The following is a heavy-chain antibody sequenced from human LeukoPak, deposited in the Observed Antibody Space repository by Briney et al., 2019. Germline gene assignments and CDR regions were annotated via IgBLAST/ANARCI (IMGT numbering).Heavy chain of an antibody. V-gene: IGHV1-69*13. Sequence: GASVKVSCKASGYTFTSYGISWVRQAPGQGLEWMGGIIPIFGTANYAQKFQGRVTITADESTSTAYMELSSLRSEDTALYYCAKDAKDYGPESGAFDIWGQGTMVTVSS. CDR3: AKDAKDYGPESGAFDI. J-gene: IGHJ3*02. CDR1: GYTFTSYG. D-gene: IGHD4-17*01. CDR2: IIPIFGTA.